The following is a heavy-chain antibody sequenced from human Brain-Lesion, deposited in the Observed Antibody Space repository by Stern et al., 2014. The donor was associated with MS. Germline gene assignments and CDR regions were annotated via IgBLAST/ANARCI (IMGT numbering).Heavy chain of an antibody. CDR3: ATLSPGAGGNYYRHFDY. J-gene: IGHJ4*02. CDR1: GNTLTELY. V-gene: IGHV1-24*01. CDR2: FDPEDGET. Sequence: QVQLIQSGAEVKQPGASEKVSCKVSGNTLTELYMHWVRQAPRKGLEWMGGFDPEDGETIYLQTFQGRVTMTEDTSTDTAYMELSSLRSEDTAVYYCATLSPGAGGNYYRHFDYWGQGTLVTVSS. D-gene: IGHD1-26*01.